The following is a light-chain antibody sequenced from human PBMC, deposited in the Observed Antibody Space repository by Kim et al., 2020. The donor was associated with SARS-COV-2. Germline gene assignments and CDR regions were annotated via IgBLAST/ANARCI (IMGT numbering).Light chain of an antibody. CDR1: QKIASRY. J-gene: IGKJ4*01. CDR3: QQYGDSLPLT. CDR2: GAS. V-gene: IGKV3-20*01. Sequence: PGEGATLSCTASQKIASRYLAWYQQRPGQAPRLLMSGASSRATGVPDRFSGGGSGTDFTLTITRLEPEDFAVYYCQQYGDSLPLTFGGGTKVDIK.